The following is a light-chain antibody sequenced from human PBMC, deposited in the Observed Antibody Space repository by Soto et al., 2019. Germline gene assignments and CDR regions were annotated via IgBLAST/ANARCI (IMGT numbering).Light chain of an antibody. V-gene: IGLV2-14*01. CDR1: SNDIGGYNY. J-gene: IGLJ1*01. Sequence: QSALTQPASVSGSPGQSITIPCTGSSNDIGGYNYVSWYQQHPGRAPKLVIYKVSDRPSGVSTRFSASKSGNTASLTISGLQAADEADYFCKSYAGSNTYVFGSGTKLTVL. CDR2: KVS. CDR3: KSYAGSNTYV.